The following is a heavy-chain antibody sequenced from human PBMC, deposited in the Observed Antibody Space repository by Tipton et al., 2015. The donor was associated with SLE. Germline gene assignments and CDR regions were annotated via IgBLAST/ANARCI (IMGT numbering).Heavy chain of an antibody. J-gene: IGHJ2*01. CDR1: GDTISDHY. CDR2: ISYSGST. D-gene: IGHD4-17*01. V-gene: IGHV4-59*08. Sequence: LRLSCTVSGDTISDHYWSWIRQPPGKGLERIGYISYSGSTNYSPSLKSRVTISHDTSKTQFSLKLSSVTAADTAVYYCARTTVTIRGNFDLWGRGILVTVSS. CDR3: ARTTVTIRGNFDL.